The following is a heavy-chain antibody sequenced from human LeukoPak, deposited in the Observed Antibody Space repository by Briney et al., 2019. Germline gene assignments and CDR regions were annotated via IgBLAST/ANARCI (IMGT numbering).Heavy chain of an antibody. CDR3: TRASSSTWSYYYYYMDV. CDR1: GFTFGDYA. Sequence: GRSLRLSCTASGFTFGDYAMSWVRQAPGKGLEWVGFIRSKTYGGTTEYAASVKGRLTISRDDSKSIAYLQMNSLKTEDTAVYYCTRASSSTWSYYYYYMDVWGKGTTVTISS. CDR2: IRSKTYGGTT. D-gene: IGHD6-13*01. V-gene: IGHV3-49*04. J-gene: IGHJ6*03.